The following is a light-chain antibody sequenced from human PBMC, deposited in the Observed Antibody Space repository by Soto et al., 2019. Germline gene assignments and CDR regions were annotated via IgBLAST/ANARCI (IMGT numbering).Light chain of an antibody. Sequence: DIQMTQSPSTLSASVGDRVTITCRASQSVFSWLAWYQQKPGLAPKLLIYDASTLEGGVPSRFSGSGSGTEFTLTIGGLQPDDFATYHCQQYTSFSWSFGQGTKVEVK. CDR1: QSVFSW. CDR2: DAS. J-gene: IGKJ1*01. CDR3: QQYTSFSWS. V-gene: IGKV1-5*01.